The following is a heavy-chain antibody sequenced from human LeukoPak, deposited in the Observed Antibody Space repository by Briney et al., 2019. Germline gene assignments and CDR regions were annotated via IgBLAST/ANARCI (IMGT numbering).Heavy chain of an antibody. Sequence: GGSLRLPCAASGFTFSSYSMTWLRQAPGKGLEWVSPISSSSSYIYYSDAVKGRFTISRDNAKNSLYLQMNSLRAEDTAVYYCARVPHYDILTGYYKDGMDVWGQGTTVTVSS. D-gene: IGHD3-9*01. CDR1: GFTFSSYS. V-gene: IGHV3-21*01. CDR3: ARVPHYDILTGYYKDGMDV. CDR2: ISSSSSYI. J-gene: IGHJ6*02.